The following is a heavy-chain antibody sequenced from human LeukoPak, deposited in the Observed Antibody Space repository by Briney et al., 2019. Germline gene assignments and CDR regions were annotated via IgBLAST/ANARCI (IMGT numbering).Heavy chain of an antibody. D-gene: IGHD1-26*01. Sequence: TSETLSLTCTVSGGSISSRSYYWGWIRQPPGKGLEWIGSIYYSGSTYYNPSLKSRVTISVDTSKNQFSLKLSSVTAADTAVYYCARDGSGSYYLTSYFDYWGQGTLVTVS. CDR3: ARDGSGSYYLTSYFDY. CDR1: GGSISSRSYY. V-gene: IGHV4-39*07. J-gene: IGHJ4*02. CDR2: IYYSGST.